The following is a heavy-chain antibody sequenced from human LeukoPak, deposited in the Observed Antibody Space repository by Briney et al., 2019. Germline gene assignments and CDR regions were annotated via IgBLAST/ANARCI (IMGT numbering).Heavy chain of an antibody. CDR2: IWYDGSYR. J-gene: IGHJ4*01. CDR1: GFTFSSYG. V-gene: IGHV3-33*01. CDR3: ARNREQQLNSPFDY. Sequence: PGRSLRLSCAASGFTFSSYGIHWVRQAPGKGLEWVAVIWYDGSYRYYADSVKGRFTISRDNSKNTLYLQMNSLRAEDTAVYYCARNREQQLNSPFDYLGHGTLVTVSS. D-gene: IGHD6-13*01.